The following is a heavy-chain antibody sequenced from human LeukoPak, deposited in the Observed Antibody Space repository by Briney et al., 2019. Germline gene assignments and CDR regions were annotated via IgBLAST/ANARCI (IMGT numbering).Heavy chain of an antibody. Sequence: GGSLRLSCAASGFTFSSYSMNWVRQAPGKGLEWVSYISSSSPIYYADSVKGRFTISRDNAKNSLYLQMNSLRAEDTAVYYCARRAYYFDYWGQGTLVTVSS. CDR1: GFTFSSYS. CDR2: ISSSSPI. J-gene: IGHJ4*02. V-gene: IGHV3-48*01. CDR3: ARRAYYFDY.